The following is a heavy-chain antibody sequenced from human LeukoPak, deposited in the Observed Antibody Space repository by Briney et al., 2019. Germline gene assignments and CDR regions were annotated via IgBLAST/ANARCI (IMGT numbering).Heavy chain of an antibody. Sequence: GGSLRLSCAASGFTFSSYAMHWVRQAPGKGLEWVAVISYDGSNKYYADSVKGRFTISRDNAKNSLYLQMNSLRAEDTAVYYCARDGSCSSTSCYSFGMDVWGQGTTVTVSS. J-gene: IGHJ6*02. CDR3: ARDGSCSSTSCYSFGMDV. CDR1: GFTFSSYA. CDR2: ISYDGSNK. V-gene: IGHV3-30-3*01. D-gene: IGHD2-2*01.